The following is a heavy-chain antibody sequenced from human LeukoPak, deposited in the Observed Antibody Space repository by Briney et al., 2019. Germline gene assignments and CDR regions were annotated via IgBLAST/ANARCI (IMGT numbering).Heavy chain of an antibody. CDR2: IKQDGSEK. Sequence: GGSLRLSCAASGFTFSSYWMSWVRQAPGKGLEWVANIKQDGSEKYYVDSVKGRFTISRDNAKNSLYLQMNSLRAEDTAVYYCARSGMAAAGGDFDYWGQGTLVTVSS. CDR1: GFTFSSYW. V-gene: IGHV3-7*03. J-gene: IGHJ4*02. D-gene: IGHD6-13*01. CDR3: ARSGMAAAGGDFDY.